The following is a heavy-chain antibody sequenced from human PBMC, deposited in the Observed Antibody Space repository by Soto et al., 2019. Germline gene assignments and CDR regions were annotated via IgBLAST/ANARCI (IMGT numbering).Heavy chain of an antibody. CDR2: IYSGGST. Sequence: GGSLSLSCAASGFPVSSNYMSWVRQAPGKGLEWVSVIYSGGSTYYADSVKGRFTISRDNSKNTLYLQMNSLRAEDTALYYCAKGSHYDILTAYHAFDYWGPGTLVTVSS. CDR3: AKGSHYDILTAYHAFDY. V-gene: IGHV3-53*01. D-gene: IGHD3-9*01. CDR1: GFPVSSNY. J-gene: IGHJ4*02.